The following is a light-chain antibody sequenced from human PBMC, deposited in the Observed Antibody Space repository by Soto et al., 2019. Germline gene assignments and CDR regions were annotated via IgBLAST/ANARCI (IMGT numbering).Light chain of an antibody. CDR1: QSVGSY. CDR3: QQYGGSPLYT. CDR2: GIS. J-gene: IGKJ2*01. Sequence: EIVLTQSPGTLSLSPGERATLYCRASQSVGSYLAWYQQKPGQAPRLLIFGISRRATGIPDRFSGSGSGTDFTLTISRLGPEDFAVYYCQQYGGSPLYTFGQGTKLEIK. V-gene: IGKV3-20*01.